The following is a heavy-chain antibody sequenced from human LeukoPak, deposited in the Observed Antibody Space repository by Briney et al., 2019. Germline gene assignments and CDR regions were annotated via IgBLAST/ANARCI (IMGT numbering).Heavy chain of an antibody. V-gene: IGHV4-39*07. J-gene: IGHJ4*02. CDR3: ARRGYSYGLFDY. CDR2: IYYSGST. CDR1: GGSISSSSYY. D-gene: IGHD5-18*01. Sequence: PSETLSLTCTVSGGSISSSSYYWGWIRQPPGMGLEWIGSIYYSGSTYYNPSLKSRVTISVDTSKNQFSLKLSSVTAADTAVYYCARRGYSYGLFDYWGQGTLVTVSP.